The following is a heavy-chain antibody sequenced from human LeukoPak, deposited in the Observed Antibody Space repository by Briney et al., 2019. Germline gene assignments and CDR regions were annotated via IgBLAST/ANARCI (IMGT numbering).Heavy chain of an antibody. CDR3: ARETPRGYSYGYFFDY. V-gene: IGHV1-18*01. CDR2: ISAYNGNT. Sequence: ASVKVSCKASGYIFTSYGISWVRQAPGQGLEWMGWISAYNGNTNYAQKLQGRVTMTTDTSTSTAYMELRSLRSDDTAVYYCARETPRGYSYGYFFDYWGQGTLVTVSS. D-gene: IGHD5-18*01. CDR1: GYIFTSYG. J-gene: IGHJ4*02.